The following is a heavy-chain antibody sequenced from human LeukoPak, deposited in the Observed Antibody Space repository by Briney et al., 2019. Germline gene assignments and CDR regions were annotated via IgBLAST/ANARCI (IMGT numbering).Heavy chain of an antibody. CDR3: ARVKAAAGNADY. V-gene: IGHV1-2*02. D-gene: IGHD6-13*01. CDR1: GYTFTGYY. J-gene: IGHJ4*02. Sequence: ASVKVSCKASGYTFTGYYMHWVRQAPGQGLEWMGWINPNSGGTNYAQKFQGRVTMTRDTSISTAYMELSRLRSDDTAVYYCARVKAAAGNADYWGQGTLVTVSS. CDR2: INPNSGGT.